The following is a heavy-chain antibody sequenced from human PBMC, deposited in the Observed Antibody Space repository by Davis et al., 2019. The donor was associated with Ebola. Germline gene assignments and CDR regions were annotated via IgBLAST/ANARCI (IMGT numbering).Heavy chain of an antibody. Sequence: MPSDPLSLTCTVSGGSISSSSYYWGWIRQPPGKGLEWIGSIYYSGSTYYNPSLKSRVTISVDTSKNQFSLKLSSVTAADTAVYYCSTSSSLWYFDLWGRGTLVTVSS. CDR1: GGSISSSSYY. CDR3: STSSSLWYFDL. J-gene: IGHJ2*01. V-gene: IGHV4-39*01. CDR2: IYYSGST. D-gene: IGHD6-13*01.